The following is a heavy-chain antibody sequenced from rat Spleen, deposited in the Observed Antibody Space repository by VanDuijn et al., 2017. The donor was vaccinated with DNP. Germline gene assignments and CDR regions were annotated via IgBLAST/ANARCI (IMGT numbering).Heavy chain of an antibody. J-gene: IGHJ4*01. CDR1: GFTFSNYD. V-gene: IGHV5-25*01. CDR2: ISPSGGST. Sequence: EVQLVESGGDLVQPGRSLKLSCVASGFTFSNYDMAWVRQAPKKGLEWVATISPSGGSTYYRDSVKGRFTISRDNAKSTLYLQMDSLRSEDTATYYCASYYDGSYYYAMDAWGQGTSVTVSS. CDR3: ASYYDGSYYYAMDA. D-gene: IGHD1-12*02.